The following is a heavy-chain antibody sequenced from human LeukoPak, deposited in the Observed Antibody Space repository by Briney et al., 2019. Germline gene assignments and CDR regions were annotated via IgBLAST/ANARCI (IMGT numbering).Heavy chain of an antibody. CDR1: GFTVSACT. CDR2: IGSDNKP. J-gene: IGHJ6*02. CDR3: ARDLHYYVAIDV. V-gene: IGHV3-23*01. Sequence: GGSLRPSYDLSGFTVSACTMCWGRQAPGKGLEWVSSIGSDNKPHYSESVKGRFAISRDNSKSMLFLQLNSLRAEDTALYYCARDLHYYVAIDVGGQGTTVTVSS. D-gene: IGHD3-10*02.